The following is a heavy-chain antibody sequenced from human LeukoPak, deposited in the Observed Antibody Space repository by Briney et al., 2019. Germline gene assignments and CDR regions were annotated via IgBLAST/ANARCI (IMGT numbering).Heavy chain of an antibody. CDR3: ARSSDGFGGYYMDV. J-gene: IGHJ6*03. CDR1: EFTFSDYY. V-gene: IGHV3-11*04. Sequence: GGSLRLSCAASEFTFSDYYMSWIRQAPGKGLEWVSYISSSSSTIYYADSVKGRFTISRDNAKNSLYLQMNSLRAEDTAVYYCARSSDGFGGYYMDVWGKGTTVTISS. D-gene: IGHD3-10*01. CDR2: ISSSSSTI.